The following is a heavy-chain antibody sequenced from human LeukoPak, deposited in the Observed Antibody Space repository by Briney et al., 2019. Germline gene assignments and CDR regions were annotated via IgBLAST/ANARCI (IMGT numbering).Heavy chain of an antibody. J-gene: IGHJ4*02. Sequence: GGSLRLSCAASGFTFSSYDMSWVRQAPGKGLEWVSAISGSGGSTYYADSVKGRFTISRDNSKNSLYLQMNSLRAEDTAVYYCAKDREPSTRGATIDYFDYWGQGTLVTVSP. D-gene: IGHD1-26*01. CDR3: AKDREPSTRGATIDYFDY. CDR1: GFTFSSYD. CDR2: ISGSGGST. V-gene: IGHV3-23*01.